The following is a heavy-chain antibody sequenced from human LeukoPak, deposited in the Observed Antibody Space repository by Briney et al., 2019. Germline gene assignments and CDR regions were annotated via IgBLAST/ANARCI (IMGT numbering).Heavy chain of an antibody. CDR1: GYIFTSYG. J-gene: IGHJ4*02. D-gene: IGHD3-22*01. CDR2: ISVYNCNT. CDR3: ARGMVTAYYYDSSGYYPNDY. V-gene: IGHV1-18*01. Sequence: ASVKVSCKASGYIFTSYGVTWVRQAPGQGLEWTGWISVYNCNTNYAQKLQGRVTMTTDISTSTAYMELRSLRSGDTAVYYCARGMVTAYYYDSSGYYPNDYWGQGTLVTVSS.